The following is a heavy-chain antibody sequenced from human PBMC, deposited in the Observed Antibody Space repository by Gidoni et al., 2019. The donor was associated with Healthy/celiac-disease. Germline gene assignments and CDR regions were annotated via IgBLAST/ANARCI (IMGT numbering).Heavy chain of an antibody. CDR2: IWYDGSNK. CDR3: ARTYHSSSWYWFDP. V-gene: IGHV3-33*01. D-gene: IGHD6-13*01. CDR1: GFTFGSYG. J-gene: IGHJ5*02. Sequence: QVQLVESGGGVVQPGRSLRLSCAASGFTFGSYGMHWVRQAPGMGLEWVAVIWYDGSNKYYADSVKGRFPISRDNSKNTLYLQMNSLRAEDTAVYYCARTYHSSSWYWFDPWGQGTLVTVSS.